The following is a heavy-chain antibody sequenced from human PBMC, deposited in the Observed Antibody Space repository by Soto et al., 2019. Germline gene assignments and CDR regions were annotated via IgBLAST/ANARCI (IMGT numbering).Heavy chain of an antibody. CDR2: ISAYNGNT. V-gene: IGHV1-18*01. CDR3: ARSWGHIVVVTAPEYFQH. CDR1: GYTFTSYG. J-gene: IGHJ1*01. D-gene: IGHD2-21*02. Sequence: QVQLVQSGAEVKKPGASVKVSCKASGYTFTSYGISWVRQAPGQGLEWLGWISAYNGNTNYAQKLQGRVTMTTDTSTSTAYMELRSLRSDATAVYYWARSWGHIVVVTAPEYFQHWGQGTLVTVSS.